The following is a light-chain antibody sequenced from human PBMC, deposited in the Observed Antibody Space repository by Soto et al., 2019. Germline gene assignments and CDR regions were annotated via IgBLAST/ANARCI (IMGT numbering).Light chain of an antibody. V-gene: IGKV3-15*01. J-gene: IGKJ5*01. CDR3: QQYHNWPIT. CDR1: QNVGSN. Sequence: EIVLTQSPGTLSLSPGERATLSCRASQNVGSNLAWYQQKPGQTPRLLMYDASTRATGISARFSGSGSGTEFTLTISSLQSEDFAVYYCQQYHNWPITFGQGTRLEIK. CDR2: DAS.